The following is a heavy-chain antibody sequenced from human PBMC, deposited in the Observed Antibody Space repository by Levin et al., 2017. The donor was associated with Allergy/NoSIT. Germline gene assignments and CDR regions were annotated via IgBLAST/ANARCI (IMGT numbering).Heavy chain of an antibody. CDR3: ASSGSYRFDF. CDR2: ISTTSSSI. Sequence: PGESLKISCAASGFTFSSYTMNWVRQAPGKGLEWVSYISTTSSSIHYADSVKGRFTISRDNAKNSLYLQMNSLRAEDTAVYYCASSGSYRFDFWGQGTLVTVSS. D-gene: IGHD1-26*01. CDR1: GFTFSSYT. V-gene: IGHV3-48*01. J-gene: IGHJ4*02.